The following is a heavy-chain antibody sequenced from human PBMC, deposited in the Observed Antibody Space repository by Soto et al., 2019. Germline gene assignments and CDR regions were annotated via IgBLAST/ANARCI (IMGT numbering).Heavy chain of an antibody. Sequence: QVQLVESGGGVVQPGRSLRLSCAASGFTFSTYAMHWVRQAPGKGLEWVAVISYDGSNEYYADSVKGRFTISRDNSKNPLYLQMNSLRSEDTAVYYCARARRTTLTTYGSFDPWGQGTLVTVSS. J-gene: IGHJ5*02. D-gene: IGHD4-17*01. V-gene: IGHV3-30-3*01. CDR1: GFTFSTYA. CDR2: ISYDGSNE. CDR3: ARARRTTLTTYGSFDP.